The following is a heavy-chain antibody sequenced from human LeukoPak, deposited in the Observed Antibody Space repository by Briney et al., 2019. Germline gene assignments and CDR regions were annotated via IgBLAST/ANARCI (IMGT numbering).Heavy chain of an antibody. CDR2: INPGNGDT. V-gene: IGHV1-3*01. J-gene: IGHJ6*02. D-gene: IGHD4/OR15-4a*01. CDR3: SRDRWHCVVNCDSVYYYSLDV. CDR1: GYIFTNYA. Sequence: ASVKVSCKASGYIFTNYAVQWVRQAPGQRLEWLGWINPGNGDTRYSQKFQGRVTMSIDTSATTAYMELDSLTAEDTAIYYCSRDRWHCVVNCDSVYYYSLDVWGQGTTVTVSS.